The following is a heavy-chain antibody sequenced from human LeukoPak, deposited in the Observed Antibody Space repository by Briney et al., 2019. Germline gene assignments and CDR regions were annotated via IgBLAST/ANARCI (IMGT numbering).Heavy chain of an antibody. CDR1: GFTFSSYA. J-gene: IGHJ6*02. CDR3: ARGRGTTVTASMDV. D-gene: IGHD4-17*01. CDR2: ITSRGTDT. Sequence: GGSLRLSCAASGFTFSSYAMHWVRQAPGKGLEYVSGITSRGTDTSYANSVKGRFTISRDNSKNTLYLQMGSLRVEDMAVYYCARGRGTTVTASMDVWGQGTTVTVSS. V-gene: IGHV3-64*01.